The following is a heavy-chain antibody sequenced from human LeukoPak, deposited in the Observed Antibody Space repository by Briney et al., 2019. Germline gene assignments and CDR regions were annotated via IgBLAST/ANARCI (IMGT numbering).Heavy chain of an antibody. CDR1: GFTFSRYW. CDR2: IRGDAGDK. V-gene: IGHV3-7*01. D-gene: IGHD2-15*01. Sequence: PGGSLRLSCAASGFTFSRYWMAWVRRAPGKGLEWVANIRGDAGDKGSADSVKGRFTISRDNDKNSLHLQMNSLTAEDTAVYYCARDVRGALDFWGQGTLVVVSS. J-gene: IGHJ4*02. CDR3: ARDVRGALDF.